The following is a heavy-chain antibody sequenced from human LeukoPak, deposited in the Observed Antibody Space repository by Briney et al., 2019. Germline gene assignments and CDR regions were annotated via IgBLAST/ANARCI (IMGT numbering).Heavy chain of an antibody. D-gene: IGHD6-13*01. V-gene: IGHV1-69*01. CDR1: GGTFSSYA. CDR3: ARDVATAEVGGYYYGMDV. J-gene: IGHJ6*02. Sequence: ASVKVSCKASGGTFSSYAISWVRQAPGQGLEWMGGIIPIFGTANYAQKFQGRVTITADESTSTAYMELSSLRAEDTAVYYCARDVATAEVGGYYYGMDVWGQGTTVTVSS. CDR2: IIPIFGTA.